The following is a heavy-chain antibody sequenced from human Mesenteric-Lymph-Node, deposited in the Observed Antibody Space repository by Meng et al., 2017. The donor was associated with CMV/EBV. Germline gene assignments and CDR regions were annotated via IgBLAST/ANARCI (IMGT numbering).Heavy chain of an antibody. D-gene: IGHD3-22*01. J-gene: IGHJ4*02. V-gene: IGHV3-74*01. Sequence: GESLKISCAASGFTFSSYWMHWVRQAPGKGLVWVSRINSDGSSTNYADSVKGRFTISRDNAKNTLYLQMNSLRAEDTAVYYCVRDDRGWGTYWGQGTLVTVSS. CDR3: VRDDRGWGTY. CDR1: GFTFSSYW. CDR2: INSDGSST.